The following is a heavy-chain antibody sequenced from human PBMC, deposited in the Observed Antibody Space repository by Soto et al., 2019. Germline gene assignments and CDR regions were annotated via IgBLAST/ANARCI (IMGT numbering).Heavy chain of an antibody. Sequence: QVQLVQSGGGVVQPGRSLRLSCEASGFTFSNYGMHWVRQAPGKGLEWVSVISYDEKDKFYVDSVKGRFTISRDSSRNTLYLHMNSLRTEATGVHYCAKDRGPRVRGFDYWGQGTLVTVSS. CDR1: GFTFSNYG. CDR2: ISYDEKDK. D-gene: IGHD3-10*01. CDR3: AKDRGPRVRGFDY. J-gene: IGHJ4*02. V-gene: IGHV3-30*18.